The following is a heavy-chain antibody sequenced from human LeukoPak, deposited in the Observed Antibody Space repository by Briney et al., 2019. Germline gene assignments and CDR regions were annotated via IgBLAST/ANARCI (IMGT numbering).Heavy chain of an antibody. CDR2: ISYDGSNK. CDR1: GFTFSGSA. CDR3: AKEYPVAAIDVFDI. Sequence: GGSLGLSCAASGFTFSGSAMHWVRQAPGKGLEWVAVISYDGSNKYYADSVKGRFTISRDNSKNTLYLQMNSLRAEDTAVYYCAKEYPVAAIDVFDIWGQGTMVTVSS. V-gene: IGHV3-30*04. J-gene: IGHJ3*02. D-gene: IGHD6-19*01.